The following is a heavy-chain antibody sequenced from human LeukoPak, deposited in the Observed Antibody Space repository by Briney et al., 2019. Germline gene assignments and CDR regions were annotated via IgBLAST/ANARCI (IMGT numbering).Heavy chain of an antibody. D-gene: IGHD3-3*02. CDR3: AEAPLHFWNFYFHFIGV. J-gene: IGHJ6*03. V-gene: IGHV3-23*01. Sequence: PGGSLRLSCAASGFTFSSYAMSWVRQAPGKGLEWVSAISGSGGSTYYADSVKGRFTISRDNSKNTLYLQMNSLRAEDTAVYYCAEAPLHFWNFYFHFIGVWGKGTPVTVSS. CDR2: ISGSGGST. CDR1: GFTFSSYA.